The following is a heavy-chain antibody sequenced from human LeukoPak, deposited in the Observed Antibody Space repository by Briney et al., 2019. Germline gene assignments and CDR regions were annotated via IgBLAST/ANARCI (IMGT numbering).Heavy chain of an antibody. Sequence: SETLSLTCTVSGYSISSGYYWGWIRQPLGKGLEWFGSIYHSGSTYYNPSLKSRVTISVDTSKNQFSLKLSSVTAADTAVYYCARGNWNDVVGYYFDYWGQGTLVTVSS. J-gene: IGHJ4*02. CDR2: IYHSGST. CDR1: GYSISSGYY. CDR3: ARGNWNDVVGYYFDY. D-gene: IGHD1-1*01. V-gene: IGHV4-38-2*02.